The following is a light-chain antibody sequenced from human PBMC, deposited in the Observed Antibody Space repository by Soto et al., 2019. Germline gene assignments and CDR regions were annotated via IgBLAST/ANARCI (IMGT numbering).Light chain of an antibody. CDR2: AAS. CDR1: QGIRND. J-gene: IGKJ3*01. V-gene: IGKV1-6*01. Sequence: AIQMTQSPSSLSASVGDRVTITCRASQGIRNDLGWYQQKPGQAPNLLIYAASTLQSGVPSRFSGSGSGTEFTLTISNLQFEDFATYYCLQDYNYPFTFGPGTKVDIK. CDR3: LQDYNYPFT.